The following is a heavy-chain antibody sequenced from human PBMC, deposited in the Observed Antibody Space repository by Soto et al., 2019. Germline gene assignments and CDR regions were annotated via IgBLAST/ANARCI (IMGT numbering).Heavy chain of an antibody. CDR3: ARLGHYYDSSGSAALDY. CDR1: GYTFTNYD. D-gene: IGHD3-22*01. J-gene: IGHJ4*02. CDR2: ISAYNGNT. V-gene: IGHV1-18*01. Sequence: ASVKVSCKASGYTFTNYDINWVQQATGQGLEWMGWISAYNGNTNYAQKLQGRVTMTTDTSTSTAYMELRSLRSDDTAAYYCARLGHYYDSSGSAALDYWGQGTLVTVS.